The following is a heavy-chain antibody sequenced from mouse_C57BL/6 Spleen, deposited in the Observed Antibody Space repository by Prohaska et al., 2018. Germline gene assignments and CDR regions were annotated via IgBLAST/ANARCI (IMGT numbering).Heavy chain of an antibody. J-gene: IGHJ2*01. Sequence: HVQLQQPGAELVRPGSSVNLSSPASGYTFPCYWMLWLKQRPIQGLEWIGNIDPSDSETHYNQKFKDKATLTVNKSPSTAYMQLRSLTSEDSAVYGCARADYTYDVHIDYWGQGTTLTVSS. CDR2: IDPSDSET. V-gene: IGHV1-52*01. D-gene: IGHD2-12*01. CDR1: GYTFPCYW. CDR3: ARADYTYDVHIDY.